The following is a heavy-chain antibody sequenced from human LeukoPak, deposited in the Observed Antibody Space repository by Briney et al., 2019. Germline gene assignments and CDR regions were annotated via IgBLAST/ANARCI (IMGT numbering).Heavy chain of an antibody. D-gene: IGHD3-16*02. J-gene: IGHJ4*02. CDR2: IKQDGSEK. V-gene: IGHV3-7*01. CDR3: ARDYLLDY. CDR1: VFTFRGYW. Sequence: GGSLRLSCAASVFTFRGYWMSWVRQAPWKGLEWVANIKQDGSEKNYVDSVKGRFTISRDNAKNSLYLQMNSLRAEDTAVYYCARDYLLDYWGQGTLVTVSS.